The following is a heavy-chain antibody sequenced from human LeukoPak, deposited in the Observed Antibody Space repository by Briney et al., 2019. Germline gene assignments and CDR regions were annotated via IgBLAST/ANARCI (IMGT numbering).Heavy chain of an antibody. CDR3: ARGEDIVVVPAATLDY. CDR2: INPNSGGT. CDR1: GYTFTGYY. Sequence: ASVKVSCKASGYTFTGYYIHWVRQAPGQGLEWMGWINPNSGGTNYAQKFQGRVTMTRDTSISTAYMELSRLRSDDTAVYYCARGEDIVVVPAATLDYRGQGTLVTVSS. V-gene: IGHV1-2*02. J-gene: IGHJ4*02. D-gene: IGHD2-2*01.